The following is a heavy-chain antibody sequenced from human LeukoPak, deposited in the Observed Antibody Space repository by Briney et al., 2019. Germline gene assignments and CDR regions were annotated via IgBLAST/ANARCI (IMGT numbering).Heavy chain of an antibody. CDR3: TTAPAGYGLDDY. V-gene: IGHV3-15*01. CDR1: GFTFSNAW. J-gene: IGHJ4*02. CDR2: FKSKVDGGTT. Sequence: GGSLRLSCVASGFTFSNAWMSWVRQAPGKGLEWVGRFKSKVDGGTTDYAAPVKGRFTFSRDDSKNTLYLQMNSLKTEDTAVYYCTTAPAGYGLDDYWGQGTLVTVSS. D-gene: IGHD3-16*01.